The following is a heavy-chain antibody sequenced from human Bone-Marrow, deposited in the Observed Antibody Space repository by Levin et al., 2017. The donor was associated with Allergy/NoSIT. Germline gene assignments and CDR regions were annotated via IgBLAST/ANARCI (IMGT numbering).Heavy chain of an antibody. J-gene: IGHJ6*02. D-gene: IGHD3-10*01. CDR1: GYTFTSYG. V-gene: IGHV1-18*01. Sequence: ASVKVSCKASGYTFTSYGISWVRQAPGQGLEWMGWISAYNGNTNYAQKLQGRVTMTTDTSTSTAYMELRSLRSDDTAVYYCAREGFGELLYPYYYYGMDVWGQGTTVTVSS. CDR2: ISAYNGNT. CDR3: AREGFGELLYPYYYYGMDV.